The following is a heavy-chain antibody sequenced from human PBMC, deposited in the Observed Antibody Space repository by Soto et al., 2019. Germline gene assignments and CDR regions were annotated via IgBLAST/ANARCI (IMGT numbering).Heavy chain of an antibody. CDR3: AKDLEDGYNYGGGPN. D-gene: IGHD5-12*01. Sequence: EVQLLESGGGLVQPGGSLRLSCAASGFTFSSYAMSWVRQAPGKGLEWVSAISGSGGSTYYADSVKGRFTISRDNSKNTLYLQMNSLRAEDTAVYYCAKDLEDGYNYGGGPNWGQGTLVTVAS. CDR1: GFTFSSYA. J-gene: IGHJ4*02. V-gene: IGHV3-23*01. CDR2: ISGSGGST.